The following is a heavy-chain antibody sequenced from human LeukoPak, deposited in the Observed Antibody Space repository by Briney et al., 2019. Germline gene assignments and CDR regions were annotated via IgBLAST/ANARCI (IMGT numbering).Heavy chain of an antibody. V-gene: IGHV1-2*02. D-gene: IGHD3-22*01. CDR2: INPNSGCT. J-gene: IGHJ3*01. CDR3: ARDKWTDYYDSSGYSYAFDV. Sequence: GASVKVSCKASGYTFTGYYMHWVRQAPGQGLEWMGWINPNSGCTNYAQKFQGRVTMTRDTSISTAYMELSRLRSDDTAVYYCARDKWTDYYDSSGYSYAFDVWGQGTMVTVSS. CDR1: GYTFTGYY.